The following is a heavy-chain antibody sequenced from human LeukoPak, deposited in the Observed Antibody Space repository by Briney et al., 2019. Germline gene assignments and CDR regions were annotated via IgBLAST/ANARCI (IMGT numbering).Heavy chain of an antibody. CDR2: IKQDGSEK. J-gene: IGHJ4*02. V-gene: IGHV3-7*04. D-gene: IGHD3-10*01. Sequence: GGSLRLSCAASGXTFSSYWMTWVRQAPGKGLEWVANIKQDGSEKYYVDSVKGRFTISRDNAKNSLHLQMNSLRAEDTAVYYCASDREYYYGSGSFDYWGQGTLVTVSS. CDR1: GXTFSSYW. CDR3: ASDREYYYGSGSFDY.